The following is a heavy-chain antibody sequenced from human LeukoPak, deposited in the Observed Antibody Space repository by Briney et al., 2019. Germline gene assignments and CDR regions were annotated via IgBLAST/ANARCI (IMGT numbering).Heavy chain of an antibody. J-gene: IGHJ4*02. CDR2: INSDGSST. V-gene: IGHV3-74*01. D-gene: IGHD6-13*01. CDR3: ARVIAAAGKLDY. CDR1: GFTFSSHW. Sequence: GGSLRLSCAASGFTFSSHWMHWVRQAPGKGLVCVSRINSDGSSTSYADSVKGRFTISRDNAKNTLYLQMNSLRAEDAAVYYCARVIAAAGKLDYWGQGTLVTVSS.